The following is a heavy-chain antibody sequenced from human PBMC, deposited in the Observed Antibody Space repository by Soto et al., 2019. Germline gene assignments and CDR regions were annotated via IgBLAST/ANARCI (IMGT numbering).Heavy chain of an antibody. J-gene: IGHJ6*02. D-gene: IGHD5-12*01. CDR3: ASTRRDGYNNHYYYYGMDV. V-gene: IGHV3-49*03. CDR1: GFTFGDYA. CDR2: IRSKAYGGTT. Sequence: GGSLRLSCTASGFTFGDYAMSWFRQAPGKGLEWVGFIRSKAYGGTTHYAASVKGRFTISRDDSKSIAYLQMNSLKTEDTAVYYCASTRRDGYNNHYYYYGMDVWGQGTTVTVSS.